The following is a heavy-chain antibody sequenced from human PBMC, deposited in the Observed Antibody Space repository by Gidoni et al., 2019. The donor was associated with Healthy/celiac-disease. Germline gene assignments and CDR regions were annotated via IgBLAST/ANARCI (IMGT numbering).Heavy chain of an antibody. V-gene: IGHV4-39*01. CDR3: ARPSSYYYGSGSLGGDFDY. CDR2: IYYSGST. J-gene: IGHJ4*02. CDR1: GGSISSSSYY. D-gene: IGHD3-10*01. Sequence: QLQLQESGPGLVKPSETLSLTCTVSGGSISSSSYYWGWIRQPPGKGLEWIGSIYYSGSTYYNPSLKSRVTISVDTSKNQFSLKLSSVTAADTAVYYCARPSSYYYGSGSLGGDFDYWGQGTLVTVSS.